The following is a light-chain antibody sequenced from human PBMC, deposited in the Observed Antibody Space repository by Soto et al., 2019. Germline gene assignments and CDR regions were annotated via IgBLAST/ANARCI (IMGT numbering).Light chain of an antibody. Sequence: DIQMTQSPSSLSASIGDRVTLTCRASQSISFYLNWYQQKPGKAPRLLIYAATTLQSGVPLRFSGSGSGTKFTLTIASLQPDDFATYYCQQYETFSGTFGPGTKVDIK. CDR3: QQYETFSGT. V-gene: IGKV1-39*01. CDR1: QSISFY. J-gene: IGKJ1*01. CDR2: AAT.